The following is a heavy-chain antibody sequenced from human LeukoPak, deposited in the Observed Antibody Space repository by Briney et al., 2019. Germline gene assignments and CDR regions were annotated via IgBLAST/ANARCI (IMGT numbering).Heavy chain of an antibody. CDR2: ISSSDNYT. CDR3: ARCGTPNNYDDYGMDV. D-gene: IGHD1-26*01. CDR1: GFTFSDYY. Sequence: GGSLRLSCAVSGFTFSDYYMSWIRQAPGKGLECVSYISSSDNYTKYADSVKGRFTNSRDNATNSLYLQMNSLRAEDTAVYYCARCGTPNNYDDYGMDVWGQGTTVTVSS. J-gene: IGHJ6*02. V-gene: IGHV3-11*03.